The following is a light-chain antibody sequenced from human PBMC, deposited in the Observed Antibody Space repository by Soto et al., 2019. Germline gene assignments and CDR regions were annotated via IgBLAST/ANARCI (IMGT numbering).Light chain of an antibody. CDR2: GAS. CDR1: QSVTTK. V-gene: IGKV3-20*01. J-gene: IGKJ5*01. Sequence: ENVLTQSPDTLSLSPGERATLSCRASQSVTTKLAWYQHKPGQAPRLLISGASSRPSGVPDRFSGSGSETDFTLIISRLQPEDFALYYCQQYGGSPITFGQGTRLEIK. CDR3: QQYGGSPIT.